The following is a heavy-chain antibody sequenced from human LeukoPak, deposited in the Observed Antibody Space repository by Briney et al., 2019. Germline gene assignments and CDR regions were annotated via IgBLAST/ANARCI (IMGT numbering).Heavy chain of an antibody. Sequence: GASVKVSCTASGYTFTGYYMHWVPQAPGQGLEWMGWINPNSGGTNYAQKFQGRVTMTRDTSISTAYMELSRLRSDDTAVYYCARDLITFGGVTYYYYGMDVWGQGTTVTVSS. CDR1: GYTFTGYY. J-gene: IGHJ6*02. CDR2: INPNSGGT. CDR3: ARDLITFGGVTYYYYGMDV. V-gene: IGHV1-2*02. D-gene: IGHD3-16*01.